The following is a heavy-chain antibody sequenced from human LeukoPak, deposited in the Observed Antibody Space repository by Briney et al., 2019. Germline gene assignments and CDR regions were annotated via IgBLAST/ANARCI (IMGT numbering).Heavy chain of an antibody. J-gene: IGHJ6*03. CDR3: ASARVGAYYYYYYMDV. V-gene: IGHV4-4*02. CDR1: GGSISNNNW. CDR2: IYHSGST. Sequence: RSSETLSLTCAVSGGSISNNNWWSWVRQPPGKGLEWIGEIYHSGSTNYNPALKSRVTVSVDKSKNRFSLKLSSVTAADTAVYYCASARVGAYYYYYYMDVWGKGTTVTISS. D-gene: IGHD1-26*01.